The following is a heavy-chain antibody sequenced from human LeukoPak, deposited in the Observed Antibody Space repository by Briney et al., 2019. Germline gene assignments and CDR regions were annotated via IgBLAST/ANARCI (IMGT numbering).Heavy chain of an antibody. Sequence: PSETLSLTCTVSGGSVSSSSYYWGWIRQPPGKGLEWIGSVYYSGSTYYNPSLKSRVTISVDTSKNQFSLKMSSVTAADTTLFYCARHRGGSPPSVFDSWGQGTLVTVSS. CDR1: GGSVSSSSYY. V-gene: IGHV4-39*01. J-gene: IGHJ4*02. CDR3: ARHRGGSPPSVFDS. CDR2: VYYSGST. D-gene: IGHD2-15*01.